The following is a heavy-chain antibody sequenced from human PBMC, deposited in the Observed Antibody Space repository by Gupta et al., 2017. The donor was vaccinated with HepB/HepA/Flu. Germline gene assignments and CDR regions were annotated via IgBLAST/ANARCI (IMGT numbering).Heavy chain of an antibody. V-gene: IGHV4-39*01. CDR1: GGSISNYDYS. CDR2: IYYSGKT. J-gene: IGHJ3*02. CDR3: ARNATLVVGAFDI. D-gene: IGHD2-21*01. Sequence: QLQLQESGPGLVKPSETLSLTCTVPGGSISNYDYSWGWIRQPPGKGLEWIGTIYYSGKTYYSPSLKSRITISADSSKNQFSLQLKSVTAADTALYYCARNATLVVGAFDIWGQGTMVTVSS.